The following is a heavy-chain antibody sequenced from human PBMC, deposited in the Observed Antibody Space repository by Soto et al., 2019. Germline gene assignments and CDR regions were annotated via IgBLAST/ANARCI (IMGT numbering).Heavy chain of an antibody. Sequence: GGSLRLSCAASGFTFSSYAMHWVRQAPGKGLEWVAVISYDGSNKYYADSVKGRFTISRDNSKNTLYLQMNSLRAEDTAVYYCARDRGGRSVTTSNYFDYWGQGTLVTVSS. V-gene: IGHV3-30-3*01. CDR1: GFTFSSYA. D-gene: IGHD4-4*01. CDR2: ISYDGSNK. J-gene: IGHJ4*02. CDR3: ARDRGGRSVTTSNYFDY.